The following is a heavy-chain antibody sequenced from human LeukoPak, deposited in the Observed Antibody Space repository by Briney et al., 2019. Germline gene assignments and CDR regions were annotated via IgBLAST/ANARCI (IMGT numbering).Heavy chain of an antibody. CDR1: GFTFSNYY. Sequence: GGCLRLSCAATGFTFSNYYMYWVRQAPGKGLECVSFISDSSTTIFYADSVKGRFTISRDNARDSLYLQMNSLRAEDTALYYCAPSPRFAVGFSWGQGTLVSVSS. CDR2: ISDSSTTI. D-gene: IGHD3-3*01. CDR3: APSPRFAVGFS. J-gene: IGHJ5*02. V-gene: IGHV3-48*01.